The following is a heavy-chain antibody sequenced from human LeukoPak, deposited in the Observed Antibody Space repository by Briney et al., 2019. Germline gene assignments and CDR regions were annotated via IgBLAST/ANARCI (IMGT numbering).Heavy chain of an antibody. D-gene: IGHD6-6*01. CDR3: ARIGYSSSSFDY. CDR2: IKEDGTVI. V-gene: IGHV3-7*01. J-gene: IGHJ4*02. Sequence: GGSLRLSCAASGFTFSSYWMHWVRQAPGKGLEWVANIKEDGTVIYYVDSAKGRFTISRDNAKNSVYLQMNSLRADDTATYHCARIGYSSSSFDYWGQGTQVTVSS. CDR1: GFTFSSYW.